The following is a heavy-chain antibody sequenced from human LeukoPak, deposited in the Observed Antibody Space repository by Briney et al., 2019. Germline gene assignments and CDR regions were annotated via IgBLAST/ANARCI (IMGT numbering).Heavy chain of an antibody. V-gene: IGHV3-74*01. J-gene: IGHJ3*01. Sequence: PGGSLRLSCAASGFTFSTYWMHWVRQAPGKGLVWVSRINRDGTTTSYADSVKGRFTISRDNAKNTLYLQMNSLRAEDTAVYYCARAGRGTYFSVDAFDLWGQGTLVTVSS. CDR2: INRDGTTT. CDR1: GFTFSTYW. D-gene: IGHD1-26*01. CDR3: ARAGRGTYFSVDAFDL.